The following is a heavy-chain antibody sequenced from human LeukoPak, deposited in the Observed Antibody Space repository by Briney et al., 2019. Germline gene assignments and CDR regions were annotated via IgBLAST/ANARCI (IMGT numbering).Heavy chain of an antibody. CDR2: INAGNGNT. D-gene: IGHD6-13*01. Sequence: ASVKVSCKASGYTSTSYAMHWVRQAPGQRLEWMGWINAGNGNTKYSQKFQGRVTITRDTSASTAYMELGSLRSEDTAVYYCARQQLGRNTYFDYWGQGTLVTVSS. V-gene: IGHV1-3*01. CDR3: ARQQLGRNTYFDY. J-gene: IGHJ4*02. CDR1: GYTSTSYA.